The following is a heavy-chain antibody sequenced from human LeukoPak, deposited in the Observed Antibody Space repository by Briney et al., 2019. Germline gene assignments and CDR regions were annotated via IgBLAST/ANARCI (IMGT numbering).Heavy chain of an antibody. CDR2: INSDGRST. D-gene: IGHD3-10*01. Sequence: GGSLRLSCAASGFTFSSYWMHWVRQAPGKGLLWVPRINSDGRSTSYADSVKGRFTISRDNAKNTLYLQMNSLRAEDTAVYYCASPRITANSFDSWGQGTLVTVSS. CDR3: ASPRITANSFDS. CDR1: GFTFSSYW. J-gene: IGHJ4*02. V-gene: IGHV3-74*01.